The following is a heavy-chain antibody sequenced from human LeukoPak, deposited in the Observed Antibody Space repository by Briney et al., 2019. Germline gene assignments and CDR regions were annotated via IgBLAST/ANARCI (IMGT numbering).Heavy chain of an antibody. V-gene: IGHV3-48*01. CDR3: ARESRPYGAFDI. CDR1: GFTFSSYD. CDR2: VSSSSTTI. D-gene: IGHD4-17*01. Sequence: GGSLRLSCSASGFTFSSYDFNWVRQAPGKGLEWVSHVSSSSTTIYYVDSVKGRFTISRDNAKSSLYLQIKSLRAEGTAVYYCARESRPYGAFDIWGQGTMVTVSS. J-gene: IGHJ3*02.